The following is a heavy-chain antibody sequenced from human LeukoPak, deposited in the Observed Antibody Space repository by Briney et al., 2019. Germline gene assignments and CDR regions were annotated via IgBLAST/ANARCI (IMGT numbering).Heavy chain of an antibody. D-gene: IGHD6-19*01. V-gene: IGHV1-3*03. CDR3: ARDPQYRVAGIDGDYYYYMDV. Sequence: GASVKVSCKASGYTFTSYAMHWVRQAPGQRLEWMGWINAGNGNTKYSQEFQGRVTITRDTSASTAYMELSSLRSEDMAVYYCARDPQYRVAGIDGDYYYYMDVWGKGTTATVSS. CDR2: INAGNGNT. CDR1: GYTFTSYA. J-gene: IGHJ6*03.